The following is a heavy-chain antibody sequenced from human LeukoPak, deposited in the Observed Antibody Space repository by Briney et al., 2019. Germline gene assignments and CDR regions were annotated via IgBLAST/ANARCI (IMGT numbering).Heavy chain of an antibody. CDR3: ARERTVAGVRNDAFDI. V-gene: IGHV4-38-2*02. J-gene: IGHJ3*02. CDR2: IYHSGST. CDR1: GGSISSYY. Sequence: NSSETLSLTCTVSGGSISSYYWSWIRQPPGKGLEWIGSIYHSGSTYYNPSLKSRVTISVDTSKNQFSLKLSSVTAADTAVYYCARERTVAGVRNDAFDIWGQGTMVTVSS. D-gene: IGHD6-19*01.